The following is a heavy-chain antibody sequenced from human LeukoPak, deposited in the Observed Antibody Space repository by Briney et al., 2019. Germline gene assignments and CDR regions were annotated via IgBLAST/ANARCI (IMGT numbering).Heavy chain of an antibody. CDR3: ARGLYYYDSSGYYSAKVDY. CDR2: INHSGST. D-gene: IGHD3-22*01. J-gene: IGHJ4*02. Sequence: SETLSLTCAVYGRSFSGYYWSWIRQPPGKGLGWIGEINHSGSTNYNPSLKSRVTISVDTSKNQFSLKLSSVTAADTAVYYCARGLYYYDSSGYYSAKVDYWGQGTLVTVSS. V-gene: IGHV4-34*01. CDR1: GRSFSGYY.